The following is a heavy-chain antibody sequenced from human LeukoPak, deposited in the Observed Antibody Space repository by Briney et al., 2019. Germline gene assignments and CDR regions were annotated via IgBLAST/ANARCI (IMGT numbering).Heavy chain of an antibody. J-gene: IGHJ3*02. CDR3: VRDRIKNGYDAFDI. D-gene: IGHD5-18*01. Sequence: GGSLRLSCAASGFIFSSYWMYWVRQDPEKGLVWVSGINGDGANTAYADSVQGRFTISRDNAKNTLYLQMSSLRAEDTALYYCVRDRIKNGYDAFDIWGQGTMVTVSS. V-gene: IGHV3-74*01. CDR2: INGDGANT. CDR1: GFIFSSYW.